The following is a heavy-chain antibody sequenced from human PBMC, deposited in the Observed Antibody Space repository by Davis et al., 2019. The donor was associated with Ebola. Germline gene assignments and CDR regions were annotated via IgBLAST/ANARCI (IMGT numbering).Heavy chain of an antibody. V-gene: IGHV3-15*01. J-gene: IGHJ4*02. CDR1: GFTFSNAW. D-gene: IGHD4-17*01. Sequence: GESLKISCAASGFTFSNAWMSWVRQAPGKGLEWVGRIKSKTDGGTTDYAAPVKGRFTISRDDSKSIAYLQMNSLKTEDTAVYYCTRDYGDYVSLGGQGTLVTVSS. CDR2: IKSKTDGGTT. CDR3: TRDYGDYVSL.